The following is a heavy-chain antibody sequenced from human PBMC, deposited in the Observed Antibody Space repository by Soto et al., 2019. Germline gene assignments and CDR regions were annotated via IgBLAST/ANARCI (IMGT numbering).Heavy chain of an antibody. V-gene: IGHV4-34*01. CDR3: ARGGSSDWQVAFDF. D-gene: IGHD6-19*01. J-gene: IGHJ3*01. CDR2: VNHNGRN. CDR1: GGSFSGYF. Sequence: SETLSLTCDVYGGSFSGYFWNWIRQSPGKGLEWIGKVNHNGRNNYNPSLKSRVTISLDMSKKQISLKLTSVTAADTAVYYCARGGSSDWQVAFDFWGQGTMVTVS.